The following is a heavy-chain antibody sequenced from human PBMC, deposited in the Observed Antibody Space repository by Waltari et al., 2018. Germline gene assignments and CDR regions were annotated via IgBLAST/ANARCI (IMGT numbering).Heavy chain of an antibody. CDR2: INSDGRST. Sequence: QVQLVESGGGVVHSGSSLRLSCVGSGFTFTNHGMNWVRQAPGKGLMWVAHINSDGRSTAYGDSVKGRFTITRDNARDTVYLQMTSLRAEDTAVYFCVTDDPGLGLDVWGQGTTVTVSS. CDR3: VTDDPGLGLDV. CDR1: GFTFTNHG. D-gene: IGHD7-27*01. J-gene: IGHJ6*02. V-gene: IGHV3-NL1*01.